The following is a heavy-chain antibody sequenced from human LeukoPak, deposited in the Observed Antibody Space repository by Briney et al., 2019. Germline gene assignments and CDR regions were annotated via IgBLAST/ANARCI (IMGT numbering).Heavy chain of an antibody. CDR2: ISVSGSVI. J-gene: IGHJ4*02. CDR3: ARGGRFLWFGGDF. D-gene: IGHD3-10*01. Sequence: GGSLRLSCAASGFTFSSYEMSWVRQAPGKGLEWVSYISVSGSVIYYADSVRGRFTISRDNAKNSLYLQMNSLRAEDTAVYYCARGGRFLWFGGDFWGPGTLATVSS. CDR1: GFTFSSYE. V-gene: IGHV3-48*03.